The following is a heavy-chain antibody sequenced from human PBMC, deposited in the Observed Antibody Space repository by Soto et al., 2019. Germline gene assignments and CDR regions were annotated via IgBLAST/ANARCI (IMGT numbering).Heavy chain of an antibody. V-gene: IGHV4-34*09. Sequence: SETLSLTCAVYGGSFSGYYWTWIRQPPGTGLEWIGEINHSGSTNYNPSLKSRVTISVDTSKNQISLKLSSVTAADTAVYYCARVCGGDCHNGMDVWGQGTTVTVSS. J-gene: IGHJ6*02. CDR2: INHSGST. CDR1: GGSFSGYY. CDR3: ARVCGGDCHNGMDV. D-gene: IGHD2-21*02.